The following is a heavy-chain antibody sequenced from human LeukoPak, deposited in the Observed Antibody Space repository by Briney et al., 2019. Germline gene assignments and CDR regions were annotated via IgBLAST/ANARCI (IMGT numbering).Heavy chain of an antibody. D-gene: IGHD6-13*01. Sequence: PSQTLSLTCTVSGGSISSGSYYWSWIRQPAGKGLEWIGRIYTSGSTNYNPSLKSRVTISVDTSKNQFSLKLRFMTAADTALYYCARHSPAAGTFFASWGQGTLVTVPS. J-gene: IGHJ4*02. V-gene: IGHV4-61*02. CDR2: IYTSGST. CDR3: ARHSPAAGTFFAS. CDR1: GGSISSGSYY.